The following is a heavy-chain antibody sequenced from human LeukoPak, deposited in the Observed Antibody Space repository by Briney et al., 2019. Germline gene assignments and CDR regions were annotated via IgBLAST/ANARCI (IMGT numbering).Heavy chain of an antibody. J-gene: IGHJ4*02. V-gene: IGHV3-30*02. CDR1: GFTFSSYG. D-gene: IGHD6-19*01. CDR3: ARNSYSSGWYRYFDY. Sequence: GGSLRLSCAASGFTFSSYGMHWVRRAPGKGLEWVAFIRYDGSNKYYADSVKGRFTISRDNSKNTLYLQMNSLRAEDTAVYYCARNSYSSGWYRYFDYWGQGTLVTVSS. CDR2: IRYDGSNK.